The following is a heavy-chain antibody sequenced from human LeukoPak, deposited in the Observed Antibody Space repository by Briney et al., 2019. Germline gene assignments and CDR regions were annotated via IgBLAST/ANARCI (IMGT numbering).Heavy chain of an antibody. CDR1: GYTFTSYA. J-gene: IGHJ4*02. D-gene: IGHD2-8*01. CDR2: INAGNGNT. V-gene: IGHV1-3*01. Sequence: GASVKVSCKASGYTFTSYAMHWVRQAPGQRLEWMGWINAGNGNTKYSQRFQGRVTMTTDTSTSTAYMELRSLRSDDTAVYYCAKDARGYCSKGACYSIDYWGQGTLVTVSS. CDR3: AKDARGYCSKGACYSIDY.